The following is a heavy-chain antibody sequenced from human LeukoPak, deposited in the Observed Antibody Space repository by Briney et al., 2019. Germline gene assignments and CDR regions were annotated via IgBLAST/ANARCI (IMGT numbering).Heavy chain of an antibody. CDR2: IKTSAIT. D-gene: IGHD3-3*01. CDR1: GRFFTTYH. CDR3: ASQMLEWYGLDV. J-gene: IGHJ6*01. V-gene: IGHV4-34*01. Sequence: PSETLSLTCAVSGRFFTTYHWSWIRQSPGKGLEWIGEIKTSAITNYNPSLESRVTISVDTSKNQFSLNLSSVTAADAGIYYCASQMLEWYGLDVWGQGTTVTVSS.